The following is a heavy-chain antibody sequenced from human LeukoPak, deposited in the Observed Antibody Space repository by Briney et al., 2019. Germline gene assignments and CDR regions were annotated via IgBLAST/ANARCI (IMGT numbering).Heavy chain of an antibody. V-gene: IGHV3-30*19. Sequence: GRSLRLSCAASGFTFSSYGMHWVRQAPGKGLEWVAVISYDGSNKYYADSVKGRFTISRDNSKNTLYLQMNSLRAEDTAVYYCAKVGDYGDYPGHYYYYMDVWGKGTTVTVSS. CDR3: AKVGDYGDYPGHYYYYMDV. J-gene: IGHJ6*03. CDR2: ISYDGSNK. D-gene: IGHD4-17*01. CDR1: GFTFSSYG.